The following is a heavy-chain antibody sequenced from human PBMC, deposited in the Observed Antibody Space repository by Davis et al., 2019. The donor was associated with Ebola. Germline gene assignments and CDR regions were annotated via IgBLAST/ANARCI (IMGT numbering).Heavy chain of an antibody. CDR3: ATPRMRDYGDFSPYAFDI. CDR2: INPSGGST. J-gene: IGHJ3*02. CDR1: GYTFTRYY. V-gene: IGHV1-46*01. Sequence: ASVPVSRKASGYTFTRYYIHWVRQAPGQGLEWMGIINPSGGSTRYAQKFQGRVTMTRDTATGTVYMELTSLRSEDTAVYYCATPRMRDYGDFSPYAFDIWGQGTMVTVSS. D-gene: IGHD4-17*01.